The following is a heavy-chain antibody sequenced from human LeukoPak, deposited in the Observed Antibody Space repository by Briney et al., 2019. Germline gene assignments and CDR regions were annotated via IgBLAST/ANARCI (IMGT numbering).Heavy chain of an antibody. D-gene: IGHD3-9*01. Sequence: SGGSLRLSCAASGFTFSSYAMSWVRQAPGKGLEWVSAISGSGGSTYYADSVKGRFTISRDNSKNTLYLQMNSLRAEDTAVYYCFPRLDILTGYYSDWGQGTLVTVSS. CDR3: FPRLDILTGYYSD. CDR1: GFTFSSYA. CDR2: ISGSGGST. J-gene: IGHJ4*02. V-gene: IGHV3-23*01.